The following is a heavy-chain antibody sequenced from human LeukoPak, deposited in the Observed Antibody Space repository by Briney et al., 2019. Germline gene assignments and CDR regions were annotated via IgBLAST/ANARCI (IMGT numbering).Heavy chain of an antibody. CDR3: AKMKGQRLNDYCMDV. CDR2: MNGSGGIS. J-gene: IGHJ6*03. Sequence: GGSLRLSCEASGLASRNFAMSWVRQAPGKGLEWVSGMNGSGGISYYADSVKGRFTISRDNAKNALYLQMDSLRADDTALYYCAKMKGQRLNDYCMDVWGKGTTVTVSS. CDR1: GLASRNFA. V-gene: IGHV3-23*01.